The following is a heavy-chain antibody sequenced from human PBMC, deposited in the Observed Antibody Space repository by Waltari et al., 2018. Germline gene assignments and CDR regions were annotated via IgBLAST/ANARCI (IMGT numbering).Heavy chain of an antibody. J-gene: IGHJ3*02. CDR3: ARDRDFAQHDAFDI. D-gene: IGHD3-3*01. V-gene: IGHV4-38-2*02. CDR1: GFSISSGYY. CDR2: IYHSGST. Sequence: QVQLQESGPGLVKPSETLSLTCAVSGFSISSGYYWGWIRPPPGKGLEWIGSIYHSGSTYYNPSLKSRVTISVDTSKNQFSLKLSSVTAADTAVYYCARDRDFAQHDAFDIWGQGTMVTVSS.